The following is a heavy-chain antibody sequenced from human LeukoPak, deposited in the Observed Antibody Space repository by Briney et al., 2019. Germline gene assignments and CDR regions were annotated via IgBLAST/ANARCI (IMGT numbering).Heavy chain of an antibody. CDR1: GYTFTGYY. CDR2: INPNSGGT. J-gene: IGHJ1*01. CDR3: ARVADKSRFAEYFRH. D-gene: IGHD3-16*01. Sequence: ASVKVSCKASGYTFTGYYMHWVRQAPGQGLEWMGWINPNSGGTNYAQKFQGRVTMTRDTSISTAYMELSRLRSDDTAVYYCARVADKSRFAEYFRHWGQGTLVTVSS. V-gene: IGHV1-2*02.